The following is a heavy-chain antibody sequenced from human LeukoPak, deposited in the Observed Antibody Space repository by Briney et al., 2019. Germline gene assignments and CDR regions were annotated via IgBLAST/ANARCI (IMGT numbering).Heavy chain of an antibody. CDR1: GFTFSSYA. V-gene: IGHV3-23*01. J-gene: IGHJ4*02. D-gene: IGHD3-22*01. Sequence: GGSLRLSCAASGFTFSSYAMNWVRQAPGTGLEWVSAMSGGGNTYYADSVKGRFTISRDNSKNTLYLQMNSLRAEDTAVYYCAKHHGDDSSGYYSGYFDFWGQGTLVTVSS. CDR3: AKHHGDDSSGYYSGYFDF. CDR2: MSGGGNT.